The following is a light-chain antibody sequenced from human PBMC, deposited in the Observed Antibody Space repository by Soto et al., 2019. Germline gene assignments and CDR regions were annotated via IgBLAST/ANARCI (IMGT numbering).Light chain of an antibody. CDR2: EAS. V-gene: IGKV3-15*01. Sequence: EIVMTQSPATLSVSPGERATLSCRASQSINRNVAWYQQKRRQAPRLLIYEASTRATGIPARFSGSGSGTDGSLTISSLQSEDFGVYYCKQYKDWSPITFGGGNQVEIK. CDR3: KQYKDWSPIT. J-gene: IGKJ4*01. CDR1: QSINRN.